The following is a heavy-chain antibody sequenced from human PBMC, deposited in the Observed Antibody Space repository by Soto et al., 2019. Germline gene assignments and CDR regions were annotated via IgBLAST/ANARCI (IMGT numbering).Heavy chain of an antibody. D-gene: IGHD6-19*01. CDR3: ARQRDSSGWKYYFDY. Sequence: SQTLSLTCTVSGGSISSYYWSWIRQPPGKGLEWIGYIYYSGSTNYNPSLKSRVTISVDTSKNQFSLKLSSVTAADTAVYYCARQRDSSGWKYYFDYWGQGTLVTLSS. CDR1: GGSISSYY. CDR2: IYYSGST. J-gene: IGHJ4*02. V-gene: IGHV4-59*08.